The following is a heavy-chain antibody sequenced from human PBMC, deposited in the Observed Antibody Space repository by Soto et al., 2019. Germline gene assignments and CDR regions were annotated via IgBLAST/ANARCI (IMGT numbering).Heavy chain of an antibody. CDR3: ARVKLFFFQAEDGIRDVRSVSAFLLNRSSDL. Sequence: KELEWLGEINHSGSTNYNPSLKSRVTISVDTSKNQCSRKLSSVTAADPAVYYCARVKLFFFQAEDGIRDVRSVSAFLLNRSSDL. D-gene: IGHD3-10*02. V-gene: IGHV4-34*01. J-gene: IGHJ2*01. CDR2: INHSGST.